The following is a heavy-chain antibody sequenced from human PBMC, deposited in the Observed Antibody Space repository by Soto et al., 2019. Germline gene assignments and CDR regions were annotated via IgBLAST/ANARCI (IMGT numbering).Heavy chain of an antibody. CDR3: ARDPHEFWTSYWFDP. D-gene: IGHD3-3*01. V-gene: IGHV4-31*03. Sequence: LSLTCTVAGGSISSGGYYWSWIRQHPGKGLEWSGYIYYSGSTYYNPSLKSRVTISVDTSKNQFSLKLSSVTAADTAVYYCARDPHEFWTSYWFDPWGQGTPVTVSS. CDR1: GGSISSGGYY. J-gene: IGHJ5*02. CDR2: IYYSGST.